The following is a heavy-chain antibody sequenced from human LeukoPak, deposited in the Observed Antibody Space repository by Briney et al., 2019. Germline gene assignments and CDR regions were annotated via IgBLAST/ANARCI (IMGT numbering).Heavy chain of an antibody. CDR1: GFTFDDYA. CDR3: AKDRWGAVASFDY. CDR2: ISWNSGSI. D-gene: IGHD6-19*01. J-gene: IGHJ4*02. V-gene: IGHV3-9*01. Sequence: PGRSLRLSCAASGFTFDDYAMHWVRQAPGKGLEWVSSISWNSGSIGYADSVKGRFTISRDNSKNTLYLQMNSLESEDTAVYYCAKDRWGAVASFDYWGQGTLVTVSS.